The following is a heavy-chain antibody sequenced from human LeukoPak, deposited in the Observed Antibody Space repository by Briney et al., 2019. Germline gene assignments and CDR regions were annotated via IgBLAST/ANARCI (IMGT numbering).Heavy chain of an antibody. D-gene: IGHD6-19*01. CDR1: GYSFTTYW. Sequence: GESLKISCKASGYSFTTYWISWVRQMPGKGLEWMGRIDPSDSYTNYSPSFQGQVTISADKSISTAYLQWSSLKASDTAMYYCARRGYRSGANAFDIWGQGTMVTVSS. V-gene: IGHV5-10-1*04. J-gene: IGHJ3*02. CDR3: ARRGYRSGANAFDI. CDR2: IDPSDSYT.